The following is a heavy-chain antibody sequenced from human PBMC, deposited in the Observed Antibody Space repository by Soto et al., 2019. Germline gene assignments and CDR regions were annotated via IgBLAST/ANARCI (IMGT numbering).Heavy chain of an antibody. CDR1: GGSISSGDYY. CDR3: AREGTYYDILTGYYTYNWFDP. D-gene: IGHD3-9*01. CDR2: IYYSGST. J-gene: IGHJ5*02. V-gene: IGHV4-30-4*01. Sequence: SETLSLTCTVSGGSISSGDYYWSWIRQPPGKGLEWIGYIYYSGSTYYNPSLKSRVTISVDTSKNQFSLKLSSVTAADTAVYYCAREGTYYDILTGYYTYNWFDPWGQGTLVTVSS.